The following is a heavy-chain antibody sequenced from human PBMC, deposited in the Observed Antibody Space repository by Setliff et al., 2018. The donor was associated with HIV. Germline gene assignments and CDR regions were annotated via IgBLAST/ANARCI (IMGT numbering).Heavy chain of an antibody. J-gene: IGHJ3*01. V-gene: IGHV1-69-2*01. CDR1: GYTFTDYY. CDR2: VDPEDGET. Sequence: ASVKVSCKASGYTFTDYYMHWVQQAPGKGLEWMGRVDPEDGETIYAEKFQGRVTITADTSTDTAYMELSSLRSEDTAMYYCARDRHHYDSSGFDAFDLWGQGTMVTVSS. D-gene: IGHD3-22*01. CDR3: ARDRHHYDSSGFDAFDL.